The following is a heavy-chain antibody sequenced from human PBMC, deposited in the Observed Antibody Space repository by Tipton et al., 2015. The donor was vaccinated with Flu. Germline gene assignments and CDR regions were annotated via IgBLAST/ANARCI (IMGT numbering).Heavy chain of an antibody. CDR3: TRSYYYDSSGYDAFDI. V-gene: IGHV3-33*01. D-gene: IGHD3-22*01. CDR1: GFNFSSYG. CDR2: IWHDGSKQ. J-gene: IGHJ3*02. Sequence: SGFNFSSYGMHWVRQAPGKGLEWVAVIWHDGSKQYYADSVKGRFTISRDNSMNTLYLRMNSLRAEDTAVYYCTRSYYYDSSGYDAFDIWGQGTMVTVSS.